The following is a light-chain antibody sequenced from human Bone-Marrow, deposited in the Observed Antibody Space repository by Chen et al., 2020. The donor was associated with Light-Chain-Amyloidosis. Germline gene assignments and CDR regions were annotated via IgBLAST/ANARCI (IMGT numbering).Light chain of an antibody. Sequence: YELTQPPAVSVSPGQTSTITCSGDDLPTKYAYWYQQKPGQAPVLVIHRDTERPSGISERFSGSSSGTTATLTISGVQAEDEADYHCQSADSSGTYEVIFGGGTKLTVL. CDR1: DLPTKY. CDR2: RDT. V-gene: IGLV3-25*03. J-gene: IGLJ2*01. CDR3: QSADSSGTYEVI.